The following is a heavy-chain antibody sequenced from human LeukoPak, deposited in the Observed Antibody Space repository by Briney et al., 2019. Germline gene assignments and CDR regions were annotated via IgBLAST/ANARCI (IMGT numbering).Heavy chain of an antibody. J-gene: IGHJ4*02. Sequence: SETLSLTCTVSGGSISPLYWGWIRQPPGKGLEFIGYIYYSGSTNFNPSLKSRVALSVDTSKSQISLKLTSVTAADTAVYYCARGGVAAKYYFDFWGQGTLVTVSS. CDR3: ARGGVAAKYYFDF. V-gene: IGHV4-59*11. CDR2: IYYSGST. CDR1: GGSISPLY. D-gene: IGHD3-10*01.